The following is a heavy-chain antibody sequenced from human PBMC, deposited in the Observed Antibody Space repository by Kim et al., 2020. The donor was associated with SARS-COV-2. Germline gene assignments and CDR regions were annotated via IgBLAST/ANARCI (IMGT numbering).Heavy chain of an antibody. V-gene: IGHV4-59*02. CDR1: GGSVTTYY. CDR3: AREGGNSHSLHLDP. Sequence: SETLSLTCTVSGGSVTTYYWSWVRQPPGKGLEWIGYVYFFGNTKYNPSLENRGTISLDASKNQSSLRLTSVIAADTAFFYCAREGGNSHSLHLDPWGRGTLVTVSS. J-gene: IGHJ5*02. D-gene: IGHD2-21*01. CDR2: VYFFGNT.